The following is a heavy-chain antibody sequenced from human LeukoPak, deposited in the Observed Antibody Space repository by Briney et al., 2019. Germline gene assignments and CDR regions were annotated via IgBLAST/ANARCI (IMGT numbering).Heavy chain of an antibody. Sequence: SETLSLTCIVSGGSISSSSYYWGWIRQPPGKGLEWIGSIYYSGSTNYNPSLKSRVTISVDTSKNQFSLKLSSVTAADTAVYYCARVGGDYGDLYYYYYYMDVWGKGTTVTVTS. CDR3: ARVGGDYGDLYYYYYYMDV. D-gene: IGHD4-17*01. CDR2: IYYSGST. V-gene: IGHV4-39*07. J-gene: IGHJ6*03. CDR1: GGSISSSSYY.